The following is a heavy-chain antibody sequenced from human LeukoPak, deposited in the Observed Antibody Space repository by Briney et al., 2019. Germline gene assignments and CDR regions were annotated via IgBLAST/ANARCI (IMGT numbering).Heavy chain of an antibody. V-gene: IGHV4-39*01. CDR3: ARTIRFLEPEFDY. CDR1: GGSISSSSYY. Sequence: SETLSLTCTVSGGSISSSSYYWGWIRQPPGKGLEWIGSIYYSGSTYYNPSPKSRVTISVDTSKNQFSLKLSSVTAADTAVYYCARTIRFLEPEFDYWGQGTLVTVSS. J-gene: IGHJ4*02. D-gene: IGHD3-3*01. CDR2: IYYSGST.